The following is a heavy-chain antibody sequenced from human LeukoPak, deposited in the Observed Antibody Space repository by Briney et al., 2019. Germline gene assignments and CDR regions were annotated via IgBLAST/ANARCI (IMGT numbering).Heavy chain of an antibody. V-gene: IGHV3-30*02. CDR2: IRYDGSNK. CDR3: AKDPTHRDGYNWGDY. D-gene: IGHD5-24*01. CDR1: GFTFGSYG. Sequence: GGSLRLSCAASGFTFGSYGMHWVRQAPGKGLEWVAFIRYDGSNKYYADSVKGRFTISRDNSKNTLYLQMNSLRAEDTAVYYCAKDPTHRDGYNWGDYWGQGTLVTVSS. J-gene: IGHJ4*02.